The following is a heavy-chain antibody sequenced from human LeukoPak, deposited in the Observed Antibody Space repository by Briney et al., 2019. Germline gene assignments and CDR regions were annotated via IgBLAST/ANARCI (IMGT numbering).Heavy chain of an antibody. Sequence: GASVKVSCKASGGTFSSYAISWVRQAPGQGLEWMGGIIPIFGTANYAQKFQGRVTITTDESTSTAYMELSSLRSEDTAVYYCARAPVVVVPAASGHYYYMDVWGKGTTVTVSS. J-gene: IGHJ6*03. CDR2: IIPIFGTA. CDR3: ARAPVVVVPAASGHYYYMDV. D-gene: IGHD2-2*01. V-gene: IGHV1-69*05. CDR1: GGTFSSYA.